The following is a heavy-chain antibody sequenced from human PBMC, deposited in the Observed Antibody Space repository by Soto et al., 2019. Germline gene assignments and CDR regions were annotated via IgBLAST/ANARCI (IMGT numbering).Heavy chain of an antibody. CDR1: GGTFSSYA. Sequence: QVQLVQSGAEVKKPGSSVKVSCKASGGTFSSYAISWVRQAPGQGLEWMGGIIPIFGTANYAQKFQGRVTITADESTSTAYMAVSSLSSEDTAVYYCARVGDDYLTGWFDYWGQGTLVTVSS. J-gene: IGHJ4*02. CDR2: IIPIFGTA. CDR3: ARVGDDYLTGWFDY. D-gene: IGHD4-17*01. V-gene: IGHV1-69*01.